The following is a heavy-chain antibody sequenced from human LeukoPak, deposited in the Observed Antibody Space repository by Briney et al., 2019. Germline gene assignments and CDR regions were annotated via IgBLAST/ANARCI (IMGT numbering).Heavy chain of an antibody. D-gene: IGHD3-10*01. J-gene: IGHJ4*02. V-gene: IGHV3-74*01. CDR3: ARGDLRYYGSGSYYRV. CDR2: LNSDGSFT. CDR1: GFTFTSYW. Sequence: PGGSLRLSCAASGFTFTSYWMHWVRQAPGKGLVWVSRLNSDGSFTTYADSVKGRFTISRDNAKNTLYLQMNSLRAEDTAVYYCARGDLRYYGSGSYYRVWGQGTLVTVSS.